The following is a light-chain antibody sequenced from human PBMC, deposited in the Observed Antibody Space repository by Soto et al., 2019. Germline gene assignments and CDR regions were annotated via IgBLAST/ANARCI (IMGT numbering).Light chain of an antibody. CDR3: QQYGSSPPRYT. J-gene: IGKJ2*01. CDR1: QSVSSSY. CDR2: GAS. V-gene: IGKV3-20*01. Sequence: EIVLTQSPGTLSLSPGERATLSCRASQSVSSSYLAWYQQKPGQAPRLLIYGASSMATGIPDRFSGSGSGTDFTLTISRLEPEDVAVYYCQQYGSSPPRYTFGQGTKLEIK.